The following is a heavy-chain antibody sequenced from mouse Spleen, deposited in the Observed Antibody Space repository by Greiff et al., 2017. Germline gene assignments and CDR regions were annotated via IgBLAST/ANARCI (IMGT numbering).Heavy chain of an antibody. CDR3: ARQMAMIRAMDY. CDR2: ISSGGGNT. CDR1: GFTFSSYA. V-gene: IGHV5-9-3*01. D-gene: IGHD2-4*01. J-gene: IGHJ4*01. Sequence: EVQLVESGGGLVKLGGSLKLSCAASGFTFSSYAMSWVRQTPEKRLEWVATISSGGGNTYYPDSVKGRFTISRDNAKNTLYLQMSSLKSEDTAMYYCARQMAMIRAMDYWGQGTSVTVSS.